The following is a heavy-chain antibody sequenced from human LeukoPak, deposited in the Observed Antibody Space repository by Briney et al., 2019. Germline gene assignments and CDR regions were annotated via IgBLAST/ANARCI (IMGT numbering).Heavy chain of an antibody. J-gene: IGHJ4*02. CDR1: GFTVSSNY. Sequence: GGSLRLPCAASGFTVSSNYMSWVRQAPGEGLEWVSVIYSGGRTYYADSVKGRFTISRDNSENTLYLQMNSLRVEDTAVYYCARVPTGYSSAWYSFDYWGQGTLVTVSS. D-gene: IGHD6-19*01. V-gene: IGHV3-66*01. CDR3: ARVPTGYSSAWYSFDY. CDR2: IYSGGRT.